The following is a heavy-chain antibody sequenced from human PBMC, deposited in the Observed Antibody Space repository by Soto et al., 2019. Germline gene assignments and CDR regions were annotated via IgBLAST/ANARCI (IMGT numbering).Heavy chain of an antibody. Sequence: ETLSLTWAVYGGSFSGYYLSWVRQAPGKGLEWVSVHYSGGSTYYADSVQGRFTISRDKSNNTLYLQMRRVRAEDTAVYFCARHRHPRGTVGATSPLDPWGQGTQVTVSS. CDR2: HYSGGST. D-gene: IGHD1-26*01. CDR3: ARHRHPRGTVGATSPLDP. J-gene: IGHJ5*02. V-gene: IGHV3-53*01. CDR1: GGSFSGYY.